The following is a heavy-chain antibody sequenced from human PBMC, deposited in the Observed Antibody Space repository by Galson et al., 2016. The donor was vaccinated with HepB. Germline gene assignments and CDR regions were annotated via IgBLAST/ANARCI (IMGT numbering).Heavy chain of an antibody. CDR2: ISSSSSYT. CDR1: GFTFSDYY. V-gene: IGHV3-11*06. CDR3: ARDRIGYYGSGSGD. J-gene: IGHJ4*02. Sequence: SLRLSCAASGFTFSDYYMSWIRQAPGKGLEWVSYISSSSSYTNYADSVKGRFTIYRDNAKNSLYLQMNSLRAEDTAVYYCARDRIGYYGSGSGDWGQGTLVTVSS. D-gene: IGHD3-10*01.